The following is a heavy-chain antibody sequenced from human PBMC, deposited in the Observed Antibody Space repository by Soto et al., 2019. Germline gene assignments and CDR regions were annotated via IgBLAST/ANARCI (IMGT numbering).Heavy chain of an antibody. V-gene: IGHV1-18*01. CDR2: IGTYYGQT. J-gene: IGHJ4*02. Sequence: QVQLMQSGAEVRKPGASVKVSCKASGYTFNSYGISWVRQAPGQGLEWMGWIGTYYGQTNYAQKFQDRITMTTDTSTRPAYMELRSLTSDDTTLYYCATWTFGSASPTGYWGQGTLVTVSS. CDR1: GYTFNSYG. CDR3: ATWTFGSASPTGY. D-gene: IGHD3-10*01.